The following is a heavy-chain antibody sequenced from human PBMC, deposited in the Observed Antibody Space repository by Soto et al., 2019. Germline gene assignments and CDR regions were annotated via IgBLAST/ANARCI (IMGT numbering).Heavy chain of an antibody. Sequence: SETLSLTCAVSGGSISRTNWWRWVRQPPGKGLEWIGEIYHSGTTNYNPSLKSRVTMSVDKSKNQFSLKLSSVTAADTAVYYCAKSITFDWLFFDYWGRGTLVTVSS. CDR3: AKSITFDWLFFDY. CDR1: GGSISRTNW. D-gene: IGHD3-9*01. V-gene: IGHV4-4*02. J-gene: IGHJ4*02. CDR2: IYHSGTT.